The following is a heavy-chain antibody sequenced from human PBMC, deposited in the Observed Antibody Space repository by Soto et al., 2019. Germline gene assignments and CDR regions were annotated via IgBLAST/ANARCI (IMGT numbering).Heavy chain of an antibody. J-gene: IGHJ4*02. CDR3: AREGRTMMTKGDY. CDR1: GYTLTSCY. V-gene: IGHV1-46*01. D-gene: IGHD4-17*01. CDR2: IDPGRGTT. Sequence: ASVKVSCTAYGYTLTSCYMHWVRQAPGQGLEWMGIIDPGRGTTNYAQKFQGRVSMTRDTSTSTIYMELTSLRSEDTAMYYCAREGRTMMTKGDYWGQGTLVTVSS.